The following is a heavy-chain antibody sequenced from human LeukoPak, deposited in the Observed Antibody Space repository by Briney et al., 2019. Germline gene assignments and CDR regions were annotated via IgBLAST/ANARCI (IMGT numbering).Heavy chain of an antibody. V-gene: IGHV4-39*01. CDR3: ARCHSIVGADFDY. CDR2: IYYSGST. Sequence: SETLSLTCTASGGSISSSSYYWGWIRQPPGKGLEWIGSIYYSGSTYYNPSLKSRVTISVDTSKNQFSLKLSSVTAADTAVYYCARCHSIVGADFDYWGQGTLVTVSS. J-gene: IGHJ4*02. D-gene: IGHD1-26*01. CDR1: GGSISSSSYY.